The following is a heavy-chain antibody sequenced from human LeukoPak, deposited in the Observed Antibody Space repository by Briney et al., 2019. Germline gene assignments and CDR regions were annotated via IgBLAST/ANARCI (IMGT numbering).Heavy chain of an antibody. D-gene: IGHD1-26*01. V-gene: IGHV3-30*18. CDR2: ISYDGNNK. CDR3: AKRSGF. J-gene: IGHJ4*02. CDR1: GFTFSSYD. Sequence: GGSLRLSCAASGFTFSSYDMHWVRQAPGKGLEWVAIISYDGNNKYYADSVKGRFTISRDNSKNTLYLQMNSLRVEDTAVYYCAKRSGFWGQGTLVTVSS.